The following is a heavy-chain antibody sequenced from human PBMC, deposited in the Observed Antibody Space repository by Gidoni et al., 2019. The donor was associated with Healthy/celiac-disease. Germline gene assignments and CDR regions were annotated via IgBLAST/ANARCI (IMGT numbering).Heavy chain of an antibody. Sequence: EVQLLESGGGLVQPGGSLRLSCAASGFTFSSSAMSWVRQAPGKGLEWVSAISGSGGSTYYADSVKGRFTISRDNSKNTLYLQMNSLRAEDTAVYYCTLLLWFGELLFGTGAFDIWGQGTMVTVSS. CDR1: GFTFSSSA. CDR3: TLLLWFGELLFGTGAFDI. CDR2: ISGSGGST. J-gene: IGHJ3*02. D-gene: IGHD3-10*01. V-gene: IGHV3-23*01.